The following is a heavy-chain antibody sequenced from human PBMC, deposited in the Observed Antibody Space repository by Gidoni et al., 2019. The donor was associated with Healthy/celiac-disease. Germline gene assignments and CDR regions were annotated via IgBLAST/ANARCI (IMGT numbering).Heavy chain of an antibody. CDR1: GYTFHSYY. CDR2: INPSDGST. D-gene: IGHD2-2*01. V-gene: IGHV1-46*02. Sequence: QVQLVQSGAEVKKPGASVRVFCKESGYTFHSYYKHWVRQAPGQGLEWMGIINPSDGSTSYAQMFQGRVTMTRDTSTSTVYMELSSLRSEDTAVYYCARGSVPATASQRVYYYYGMDVWGQGTTVTVSS. J-gene: IGHJ6*02. CDR3: ARGSVPATASQRVYYYYGMDV.